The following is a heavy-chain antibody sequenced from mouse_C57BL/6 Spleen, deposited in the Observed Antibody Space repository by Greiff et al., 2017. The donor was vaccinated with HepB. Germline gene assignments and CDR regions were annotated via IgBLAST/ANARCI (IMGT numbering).Heavy chain of an antibody. CDR3: ARRRTYYFDY. CDR1: GYTFTSYW. CDR2: IDPSDSYT. Sequence: QVQLKQPGAELVRPGTSVKLSCKASGYTFTSYWMHWVKQRPGQGLEWIGVIDPSDSYTNYNQKFKGKATLTVDTSSSTAYMQLSSLTSEDSAVYYCARRRTYYFDYWGQGTTLTVSS. V-gene: IGHV1-59*01. J-gene: IGHJ2*01.